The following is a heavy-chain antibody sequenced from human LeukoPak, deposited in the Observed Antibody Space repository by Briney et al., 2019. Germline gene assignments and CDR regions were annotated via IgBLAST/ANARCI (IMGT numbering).Heavy chain of an antibody. J-gene: IGHJ4*02. CDR3: VRDNPSCCGVVPDNIDDS. V-gene: IGHV3-48*01. Sequence: GSLRLSCAASGFIFSRDSMNWVRQAPGKGLEWVSYINGGGSPILYADSVRGRFTISRDNAKNSLYLQMNSLKAEDTAVYYCVRDNPSCCGVVPDNIDDSWGQGTLVTVSS. CDR2: INGGGSPI. CDR1: GFIFSRDS. D-gene: IGHD2-15*01.